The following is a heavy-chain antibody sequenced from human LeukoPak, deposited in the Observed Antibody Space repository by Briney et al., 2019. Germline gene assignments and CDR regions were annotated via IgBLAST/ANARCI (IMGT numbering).Heavy chain of an antibody. Sequence: GGSLRLSCAASGFTFSSYGMNWVRRAPGKGLEWISYMNSDSSTIYHADSVRGRFTISRDNAKNSLFLQMNILRDEDTAVYYCARSQSGSSFDYWGQGTLVTVSS. D-gene: IGHD1-26*01. CDR1: GFTFSSYG. CDR3: ARSQSGSSFDY. J-gene: IGHJ4*02. CDR2: MNSDSSTI. V-gene: IGHV3-48*02.